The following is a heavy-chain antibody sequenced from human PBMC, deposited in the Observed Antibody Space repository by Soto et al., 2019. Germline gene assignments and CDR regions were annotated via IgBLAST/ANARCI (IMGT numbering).Heavy chain of an antibody. V-gene: IGHV4-4*02. CDR3: ARVDLGSRVTFFAFDV. Sequence: PSETLSLTCTVSGESVSNQNWWSWVRQAPGKGLEWIGAIYSGGSTTYRPSLKSRVTISLVKPENQFSLTLTSVTAADAGTYFCARVDLGSRVTFFAFDVWGQGTVVTVSS. CDR1: GESVSNQNW. D-gene: IGHD2-21*02. CDR2: IYSGGST. J-gene: IGHJ3*01.